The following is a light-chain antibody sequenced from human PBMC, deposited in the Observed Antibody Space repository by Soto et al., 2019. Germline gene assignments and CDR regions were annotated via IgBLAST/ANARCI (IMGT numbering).Light chain of an antibody. CDR3: QQYGSSPTT. CDR1: QSLTNSF. Sequence: EFVLTQSPGTLSLSPGERATLSCRASQSLTNSFIAWYQQRPGQAPRLLIYDTSSRASGIPDRFSGSGSGTEFTLTISRLEPEDFAVYYCQQYGSSPTTFGQGTKVDI. CDR2: DTS. J-gene: IGKJ1*01. V-gene: IGKV3-20*01.